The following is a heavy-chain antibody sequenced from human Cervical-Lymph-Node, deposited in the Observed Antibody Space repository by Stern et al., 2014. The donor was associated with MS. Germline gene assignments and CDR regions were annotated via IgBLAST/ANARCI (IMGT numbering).Heavy chain of an antibody. CDR1: GYTFTYRY. CDR3: ARSSLYDDLHSFAM. V-gene: IGHV1-45*01. J-gene: IGHJ3*02. D-gene: IGHD4-17*01. CDR2: ITPYNGNT. Sequence: VQLVESGAEVRKTGSTVKVSCKASGYTFTYRYLHWVRQAPGQAPEWMGWITPYNGNTKYAQKFQGRVTITRDTSMNPVYMQLSSLRSEDTAMYYCARSSLYDDLHSFAMWGQGTMVTVSS.